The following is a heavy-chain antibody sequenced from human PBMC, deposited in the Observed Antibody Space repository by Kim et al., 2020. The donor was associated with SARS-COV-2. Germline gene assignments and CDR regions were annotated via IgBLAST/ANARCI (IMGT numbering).Heavy chain of an antibody. CDR3: ARGPPIGGGDCYSH. V-gene: IGHV4-30-4*08. CDR1: GGSISSGDYY. CDR2: IYYTGSS. J-gene: IGHJ4*02. D-gene: IGHD2-21*02. Sequence: SETLSLTCTVSGGSISSGDYYWSWIRQPPGKGLEWIGYIYYTGSSHYNPSLNSRVTISIDTSKNQFSLKLSSVTAADTAVYYCARGPPIGGGDCYSHWGQGPLVPVSS.